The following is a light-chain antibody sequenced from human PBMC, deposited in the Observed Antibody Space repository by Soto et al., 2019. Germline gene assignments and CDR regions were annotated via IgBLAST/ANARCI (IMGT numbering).Light chain of an antibody. Sequence: QSALTQPASVSGSPGQSITISCTGTSCDVGSYNLVSWYQQHPGKAPKLMIYEGSKRPSGVSNRSAGSKSGNTASLTISGHEGEYVCGYYWCSYAGSSPCVVFGRGTRLTVL. J-gene: IGLJ2*01. V-gene: IGLV2-23*01. CDR3: CSYAGSSPCVV. CDR2: EGS. CDR1: SCDVGSYNL.